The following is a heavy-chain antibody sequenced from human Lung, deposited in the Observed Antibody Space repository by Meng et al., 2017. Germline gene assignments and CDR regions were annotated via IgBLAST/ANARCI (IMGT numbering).Heavy chain of an antibody. CDR2: IDPKSGDT. V-gene: IGHV1-2*06. J-gene: IGHJ4*02. Sequence: QVPLVQCGAEVEKPGASVKVSCKPSGSYFPDYWLHWVRRAPGQGLEWMGRIDPKSGDTHYAQRFQGRVTMTGDTSISTAYMELSGLRSDDTAMYYCARDEDISAAGKLFGDYWGQGTLVTVSS. CDR1: GSYFPDYW. CDR3: ARDEDISAAGKLFGDY. D-gene: IGHD6-13*01.